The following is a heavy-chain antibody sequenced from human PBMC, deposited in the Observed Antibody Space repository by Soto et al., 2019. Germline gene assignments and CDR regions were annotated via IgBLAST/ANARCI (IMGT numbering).Heavy chain of an antibody. CDR2: IYYSGST. CDR1: GGSISRCGYY. D-gene: IGHD5-12*01. Sequence: SETLSLTCTVSGGSISRCGYYWSWIRQHPGKGLEWIGYIYYSGSTYYNPSLKSRVTISVDTSKNQFSLKLSSVTAADTAVYYCARVNSARPLSALVAFDYSGQSTLVTVSS. V-gene: IGHV4-31*03. CDR3: ARVNSARPLSALVAFDY. J-gene: IGHJ4*02.